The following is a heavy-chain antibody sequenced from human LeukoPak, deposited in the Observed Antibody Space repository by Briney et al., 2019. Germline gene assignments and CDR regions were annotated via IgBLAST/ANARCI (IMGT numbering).Heavy chain of an antibody. V-gene: IGHV3-74*01. J-gene: IGHJ4*02. CDR2: IHSDGSST. CDR1: GFTFTNYW. CDR3: ARDDAGAGIIFDS. Sequence: GGSLRLSCAASGFTFTNYWMHWVRQAPGKGLVWVSRIHSDGSSTNYADSVTGRFTISRDNAKNTLYLQMNSLRAEDTAVYYCARDDAGAGIIFDSWGQGTLVTVSS. D-gene: IGHD6-13*01.